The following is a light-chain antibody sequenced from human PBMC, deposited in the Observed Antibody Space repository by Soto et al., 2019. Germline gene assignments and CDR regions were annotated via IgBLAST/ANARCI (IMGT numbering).Light chain of an antibody. J-gene: IGKJ5*01. CDR3: QQFKSYPIT. V-gene: IGKV1-9*01. CDR1: EDITNS. CDR2: TVS. Sequence: DLQLTQSPSLLSASVGDRVTITCRASEDITNSLAWYHQKPGKTPKFLISTVSTLQSGVRSRFSGSGSGTEFTLTISGLQPEDFATYYCQQFKSYPITFGQGPRL.